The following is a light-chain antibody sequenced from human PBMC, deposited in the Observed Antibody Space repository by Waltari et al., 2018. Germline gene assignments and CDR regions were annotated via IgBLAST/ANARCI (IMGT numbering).Light chain of an antibody. J-gene: IGLJ1*01. CDR1: SNNIGFFNL. V-gene: IGLV2-23*02. CDR3: CSYSGSGSFPYV. CDR2: DVI. Sequence: QSALTQPAPVSGSPGQSITIPCTGSSNNIGFFNLVSWYQQHPGKAPKLIIFDVIKRPSGVSDRFSGSKSGNTASLTISGLQTEDDADYYCCSYSGSGSFPYVFGPGTRVAVL.